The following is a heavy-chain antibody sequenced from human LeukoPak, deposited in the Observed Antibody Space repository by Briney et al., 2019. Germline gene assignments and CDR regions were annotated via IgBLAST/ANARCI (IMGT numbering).Heavy chain of an antibody. CDR1: GGSISSSDYF. CDR3: ARVNTQGVPSP. D-gene: IGHD3-16*01. J-gene: IGHJ5*02. CDR2: IYYSGTT. Sequence: SETLSLTCTVSGGSISSSDYFWGWIRHPPGKGLEWIASIYYSGTTHCNPSLKSRVTMSADTSKNQFSLKLNSVTAADTAVYYCARVNTQGVPSPWGQGILVTVSS. V-gene: IGHV4-39*01.